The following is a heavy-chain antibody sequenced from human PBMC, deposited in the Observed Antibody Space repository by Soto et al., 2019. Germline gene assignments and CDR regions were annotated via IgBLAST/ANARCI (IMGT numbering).Heavy chain of an antibody. CDR3: ARGRVGMVREKTYYYGMDV. J-gene: IGHJ6*02. CDR2: INHSGST. Sequence: QVQLQQWGAGLLKPSETLSLTCAVYGGSFSGYYWSWIRQPPGKGLEWIGEINHSGSTNYNPSLKSRVTISVDTSKNQFSLKLSSVTAADTAVYYCARGRVGMVREKTYYYGMDVWGQGTTVTVSS. V-gene: IGHV4-34*01. CDR1: GGSFSGYY. D-gene: IGHD3-10*01.